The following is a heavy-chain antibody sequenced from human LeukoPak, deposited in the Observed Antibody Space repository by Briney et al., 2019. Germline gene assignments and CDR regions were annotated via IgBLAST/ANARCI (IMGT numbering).Heavy chain of an antibody. CDR3: AKEVYDSGGYYWDY. Sequence: GGSLRLSCAASGFTFSSYAMSWVRQAPGKGLEWISGISDSGGSAYYADSVKGRFTISRDNAKNSLYLQMNSLRADDTALYYCAKEVYDSGGYYWDYWGQGTLVTVSS. J-gene: IGHJ4*02. D-gene: IGHD3-22*01. CDR2: ISDSGGSA. V-gene: IGHV3-23*01. CDR1: GFTFSSYA.